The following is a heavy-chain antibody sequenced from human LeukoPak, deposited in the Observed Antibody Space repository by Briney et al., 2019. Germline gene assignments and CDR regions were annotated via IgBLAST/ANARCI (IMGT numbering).Heavy chain of an antibody. CDR2: IYYSGST. CDR1: GGSISSYY. CDR3: ARGPKRGFIAVAGTGWFDP. D-gene: IGHD6-19*01. Sequence: PSETLSLTCTVSGGSISSYYWSWIRQPPGKGLEWIGYIYYSGSTNYNPSLKSRVTISVDTSKNQFSLKLSSVTAADTAVYYCARGPKRGFIAVAGTGWFDPWGQGTLVTVSP. J-gene: IGHJ5*02. V-gene: IGHV4-59*12.